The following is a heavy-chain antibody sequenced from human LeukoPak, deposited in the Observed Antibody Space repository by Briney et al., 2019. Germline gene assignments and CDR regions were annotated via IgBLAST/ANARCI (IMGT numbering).Heavy chain of an antibody. J-gene: IGHJ6*03. Sequence: ASVKVSCKASGYTFTSYGITWVRQAPGQGLEWMGWISAYNGNTNYAQKLQDRVTMTTDTSTSTAYMELRSLRSDDTAVYYCARRVYYDILTAYSACYYYYMDVWGKGTTVTISS. CDR2: ISAYNGNT. CDR1: GYTFTSYG. D-gene: IGHD3-9*01. CDR3: ARRVYYDILTAYSACYYYYMDV. V-gene: IGHV1-18*01.